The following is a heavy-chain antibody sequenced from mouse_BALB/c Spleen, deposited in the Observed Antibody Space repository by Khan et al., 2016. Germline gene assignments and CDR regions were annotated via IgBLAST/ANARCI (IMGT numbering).Heavy chain of an antibody. Sequence: QVQLQQSGAELMKPGASVKISCKATGYTFSSYWIEWVKQRPGHGLEWIGEILPGSGTTHYNEKFKGKATFTADTSSNTAYMQLSSLTSDDSAVYSCSRSYYINYDAMDYWGQGTSVTVSS. CDR3: SRSYYINYDAMDY. D-gene: IGHD2-5*01. CDR2: ILPGSGTT. V-gene: IGHV1-9*01. CDR1: GYTFSSYW. J-gene: IGHJ4*01.